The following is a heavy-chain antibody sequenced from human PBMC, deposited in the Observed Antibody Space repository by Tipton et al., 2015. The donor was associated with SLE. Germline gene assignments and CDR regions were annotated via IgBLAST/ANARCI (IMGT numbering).Heavy chain of an antibody. J-gene: IGHJ4*02. CDR3: ARDYLSAMFDY. CDR2: IKQDGSEK. Sequence: GSLRLSCAASGFTFSSYAMSWVRQAPGKGLEWVANIKQDGSEKYYVDSVKGRFTISRDNAKNSLYLQMNSLRAEDTAVYYCARDYLSAMFDYWGQGTLVTVSS. D-gene: IGHD2-2*01. CDR1: GFTFSSYA. V-gene: IGHV3-7*01.